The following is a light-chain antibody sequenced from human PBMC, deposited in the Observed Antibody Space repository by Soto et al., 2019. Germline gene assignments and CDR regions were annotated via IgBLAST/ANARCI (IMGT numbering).Light chain of an antibody. CDR2: GAS. V-gene: IGKV3-20*01. J-gene: IGKJ1*01. Sequence: EIVLTQSPGTLSLSPGERATLSCRASQSVSTNYLAWYQRKPGQAPRLLIYGASSRATGIPDRFSGSGSGTDFTLTLTRLEPEDFAVYYCQQYGSSPPTFGQGTKVEIK. CDR1: QSVSTNY. CDR3: QQYGSSPPT.